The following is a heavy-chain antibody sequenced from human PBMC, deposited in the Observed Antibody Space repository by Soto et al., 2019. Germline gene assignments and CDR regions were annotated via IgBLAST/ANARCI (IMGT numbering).Heavy chain of an antibody. J-gene: IGHJ6*03. D-gene: IGHD2-2*01. CDR3: ARHGSDLGPLVAQPIRYYYYYMDV. V-gene: IGHV5-51*01. CDR2: IYPGDSDT. CDR1: GYSFTSYW. Sequence: GESLKISCKGSGYSFTSYWIGWVRQMPGKGLEWMGIIYPGDSDTRYSPSFQGQVTISADKTISSAYLQWNSLNASNTAVYYGARHGSDLGPLVAQPIRYYYYYMDVWGKGTTVTVSS.